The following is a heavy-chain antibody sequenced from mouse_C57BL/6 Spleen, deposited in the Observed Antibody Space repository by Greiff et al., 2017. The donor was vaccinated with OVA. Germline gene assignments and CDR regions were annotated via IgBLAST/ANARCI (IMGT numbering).Heavy chain of an antibody. Sequence: EVMLVESGGGLVKPGGSLKLSCAASGFTFSDYGMHWVRQAPEKGLEWVAYISSGSSTIYYADTVKGRFTISRDNAKNTLFLQMTSLRSEDTAMYYCARGNYGSSYRYWYFDVWGTGTTVTVSS. CDR2: ISSGSSTI. CDR1: GFTFSDYG. CDR3: ARGNYGSSYRYWYFDV. V-gene: IGHV5-17*01. J-gene: IGHJ1*03. D-gene: IGHD1-1*01.